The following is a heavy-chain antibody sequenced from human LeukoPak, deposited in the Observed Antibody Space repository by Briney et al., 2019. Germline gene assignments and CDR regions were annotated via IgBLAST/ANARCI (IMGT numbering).Heavy chain of an antibody. D-gene: IGHD3-10*01. V-gene: IGHV1-2*02. J-gene: IGHJ5*02. CDR2: INSNSGGT. CDR3: ARGSITMVRGVINWFDP. CDR1: GGTFSSYA. Sequence: ASVKVSCKASGGTFSSYAISWVRQAPGQGLEWMGWINSNSGGTNYAQKFQGRVTMTRDTSTSTVCMELSSLRSEDTAVYYCARGSITMVRGVINWFDPWGQGTLVTVSS.